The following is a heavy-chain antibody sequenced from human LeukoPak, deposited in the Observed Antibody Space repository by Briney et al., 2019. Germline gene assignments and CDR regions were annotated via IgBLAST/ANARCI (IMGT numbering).Heavy chain of an antibody. J-gene: IGHJ4*02. CDR2: IYTSGST. CDR1: GGSISSGSYY. V-gene: IGHV4-61*02. CDR3: ARGSYYYDSSGYWPPFDY. Sequence: TSETLSLTCTVSGGSISSGSYYWSWIRQPAGKGLEWIGRIYTSGSTNYNPSLKSRVTISVDTSKNQFSLKLSSVTAVDTAVYYCARGSYYYDSSGYWPPFDYWGQGTLVTVSS. D-gene: IGHD3-22*01.